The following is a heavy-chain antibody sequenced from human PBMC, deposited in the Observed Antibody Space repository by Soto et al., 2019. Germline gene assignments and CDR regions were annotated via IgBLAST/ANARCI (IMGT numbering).Heavy chain of an antibody. Sequence: ASVKVSCRASGYTFTGYYMHWVRQAPGQGLEWMGWINPNSGGTNYAQKFQGWVTMTRDTSISTAYMELSRLRSDDTAVYYCARRHSSSWYSDAFDIWGQGTMLTVSS. J-gene: IGHJ3*02. CDR2: INPNSGGT. CDR3: ARRHSSSWYSDAFDI. CDR1: GYTFTGYY. D-gene: IGHD6-13*01. V-gene: IGHV1-2*04.